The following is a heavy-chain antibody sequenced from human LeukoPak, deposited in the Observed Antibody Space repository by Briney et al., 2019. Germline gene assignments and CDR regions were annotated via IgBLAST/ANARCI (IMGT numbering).Heavy chain of an antibody. CDR2: MNPNSGNT. Sequence: ASVKVSCKASGYTFTSYDINWVRQATGQGLEWMGWMNPNSGNTGYAQKFQGGVTMTRNTSISTAYMELSSLRSEDTAVYYCTTAAVVVAAGYRLFDPWGQGTLVTVSS. CDR3: TTAAVVVAAGYRLFDP. D-gene: IGHD2-15*01. V-gene: IGHV1-8*01. CDR1: GYTFTSYD. J-gene: IGHJ5*02.